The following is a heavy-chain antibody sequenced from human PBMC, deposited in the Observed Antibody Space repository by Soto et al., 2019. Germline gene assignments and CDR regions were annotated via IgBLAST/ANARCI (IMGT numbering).Heavy chain of an antibody. V-gene: IGHV4-34*01. CDR2: INHSGST. J-gene: IGHJ5*02. CDR3: ARQITGSGWFDP. Sequence: PSETLSLTCAVYGGSFSGYYWTWIRQPPGKGLEWIGEINHSGSTNYNPSLKSRVTISVDTSKNQFSLRLNSVTAADTALYYCARQITGSGWFDPWGQGALVTVSS. CDR1: GGSFSGYY. D-gene: IGHD1-1*01.